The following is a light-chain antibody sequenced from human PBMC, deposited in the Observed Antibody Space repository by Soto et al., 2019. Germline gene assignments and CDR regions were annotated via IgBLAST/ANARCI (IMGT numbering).Light chain of an antibody. Sequence: EIVLTQSPATLSLSPGERATLSCRASQSVSSYLAWYQQKPGQAPRLLIYDASNRATGIPARFSGSGSGTYFPLTISSLEPEDFAFYYCQQRSNGPRTFGQGTK. CDR2: DAS. CDR3: QQRSNGPRT. V-gene: IGKV3-11*01. J-gene: IGKJ1*01. CDR1: QSVSSY.